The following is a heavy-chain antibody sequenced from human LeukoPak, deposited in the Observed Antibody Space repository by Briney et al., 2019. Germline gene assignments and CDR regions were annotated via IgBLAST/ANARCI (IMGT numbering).Heavy chain of an antibody. D-gene: IGHD2-2*01. CDR2: INPNSGGT. V-gene: IGHV1-2*02. CDR1: GYTLTGYY. CDR3: ARGYCSSTSCYPFFDY. Sequence: EASVKVSCKASGYTLTGYYMHWVRQAPGQGLEWMGWINPNSGGTNYAQKFQGRVTMTRDTSISTAYMELSRLRSDDTAVYYCARGYCSSTSCYPFFDYWGQGTLVTVSS. J-gene: IGHJ4*02.